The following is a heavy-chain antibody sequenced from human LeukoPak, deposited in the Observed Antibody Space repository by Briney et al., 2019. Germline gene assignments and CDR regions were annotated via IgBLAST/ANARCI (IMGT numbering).Heavy chain of an antibody. CDR2: IYYTGSN. V-gene: IGHV4-59*01. D-gene: IGHD3-9*01. Sequence: PSETLSLTCTVSSGSIRDYYWSWIRQPPGKGLEWIGYIYYTGSNTSNPSLKRRVTISVDTSKNQFSLKLSSVTAADTAVYYCARGGDILTGYCFDYWGQGTLVTVSS. CDR3: ARGGDILTGYCFDY. J-gene: IGHJ4*02. CDR1: SGSIRDYY.